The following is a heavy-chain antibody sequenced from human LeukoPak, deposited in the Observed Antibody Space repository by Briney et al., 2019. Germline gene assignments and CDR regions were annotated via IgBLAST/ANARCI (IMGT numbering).Heavy chain of an antibody. D-gene: IGHD4-23*01. CDR2: IYYSGST. CDR1: GXSISGYY. J-gene: IGHJ2*01. V-gene: IGHV4-59*01. Sequence: PSETLSLTCTVSGXSISGYYYNWIRQPPGKGLEWIGYIYYSGSTNYNPSLKSRVTISLDTSKNQFSLKLSSVTTADTAVYYCARSVVTLYWYFDLWGRGTLVTVSS. CDR3: ARSVVTLYWYFDL.